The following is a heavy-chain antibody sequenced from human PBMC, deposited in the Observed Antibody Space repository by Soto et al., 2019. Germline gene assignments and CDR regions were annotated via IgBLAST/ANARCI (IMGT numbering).Heavy chain of an antibody. Sequence: QVQLQESGPGLVKPSQTLSLTCTVSGGSISSGDYYWSLIRQTPGKGLEWIGYIYYSGSTYYNPSLKSRVTSSVDTSQSQFSLKLSSVTAADTAVYYCARGTMIVVVTPIYWYFDLWGRGTLVTVST. D-gene: IGHD3-22*01. V-gene: IGHV4-30-4*01. J-gene: IGHJ2*01. CDR1: GGSISSGDYY. CDR2: IYYSGST. CDR3: ARGTMIVVVTPIYWYFDL.